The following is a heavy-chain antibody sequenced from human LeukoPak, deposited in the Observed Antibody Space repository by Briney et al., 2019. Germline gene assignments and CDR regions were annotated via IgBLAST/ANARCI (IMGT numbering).Heavy chain of an antibody. J-gene: IGHJ4*02. V-gene: IGHV4-4*07. CDR3: ARDCTSVTCYFGY. CDR2: IYSSGRP. Sequence: PSETLSLTCTVSGGSISGFYWSWIRQPAGQGLEWIGRIYSSGRPNYNPSLKSRVNLSVDQSKNQFSLKLSSVTAADTAVYYCARDCTSVTCYFGYWGQGTLVTVSS. CDR1: GGSISGFY. D-gene: IGHD2-8*02.